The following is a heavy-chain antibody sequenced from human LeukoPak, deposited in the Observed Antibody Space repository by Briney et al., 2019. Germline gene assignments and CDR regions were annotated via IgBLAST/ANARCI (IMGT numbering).Heavy chain of an antibody. V-gene: IGHV4-4*02. D-gene: IGHD2/OR15-2a*01. CDR3: ARNVLPYRSFDY. CDR1: GGSICRSDW. Sequence: SETLSLTCAVSGGSICRSDWWSWVCHAPGKGLGWIGEIYHSGSNNYNTSLTSRVTISVDKSTNQSSLKLSSVTAADTAVYYCARNVLPYRSFDYWGQGTLVTVSS. CDR2: IYHSGSN. J-gene: IGHJ4*02.